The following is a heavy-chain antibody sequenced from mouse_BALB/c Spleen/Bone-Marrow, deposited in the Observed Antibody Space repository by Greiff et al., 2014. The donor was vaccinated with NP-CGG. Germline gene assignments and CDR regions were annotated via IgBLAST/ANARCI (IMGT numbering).Heavy chain of an antibody. J-gene: IGHJ4*01. D-gene: IGHD1-1*01. CDR1: GYSFSNYW. V-gene: IGHV1-80*01. CDR2: IYPGDGDT. Sequence: QVQLQQSGAELVRPGSSVKISCKSSGYSFSNYWMNWMKQRPGQGLEWIGQIYPGDGDTNYNGKFKGKATLTAVKSSSTAYMQLSSLTSEDSAVYFCASRGDYSYAMDYWGQGTSVTVSS. CDR3: ASRGDYSYAMDY.